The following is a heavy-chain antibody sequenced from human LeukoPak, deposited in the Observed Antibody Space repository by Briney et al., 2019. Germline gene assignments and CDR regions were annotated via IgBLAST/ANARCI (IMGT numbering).Heavy chain of an antibody. J-gene: IGHJ4*02. CDR3: ARGDCSSTSCLFDY. CDR1: GGSISSSSYY. D-gene: IGHD2-2*01. Sequence: SETLSLTCTVSGGSISSSSYYWGWIRQPPGKGLEWIGSIYYSGGTYYNPSLKSRVTISVDRSKNQFSLKLSSVTAADTAVYYCARGDCSSTSCLFDYWGQGILVTVSS. V-gene: IGHV4-39*07. CDR2: IYYSGGT.